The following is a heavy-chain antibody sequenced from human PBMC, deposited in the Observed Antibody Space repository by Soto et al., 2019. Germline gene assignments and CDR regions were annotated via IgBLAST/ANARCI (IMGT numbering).Heavy chain of an antibody. CDR2: IHYSERK. J-gene: IGHJ4*02. Sequence: PSETLSLTCIVSTGSISVFYLTWIRQPPRKILEWIGYIHYSERKHYNPSHTRRATMSVDTSKNQFSLNLEYNTDADTAVYYFVRVGVGIGNHFDSWGRGTLVTVSS. CDR3: VRVGVGIGNHFDS. D-gene: IGHD1-26*01. V-gene: IGHV4-59*12. CDR1: TGSISVFY.